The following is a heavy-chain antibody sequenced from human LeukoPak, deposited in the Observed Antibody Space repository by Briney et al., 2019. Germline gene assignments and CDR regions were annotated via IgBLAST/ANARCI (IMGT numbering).Heavy chain of an antibody. CDR1: GFTFSFYG. CDR3: ARANQYDGTGHPHASDI. D-gene: IGHD3-16*01. Sequence: GGSLRLSCVASGFTFSFYGMHWVRQAPGKGLEWVAVIWDDGSLKYYSDSVKGRFIISRDNSKKILYLQMNSLRAEDTALYFCARANQYDGTGHPHASDIWGQGTMVYVSS. CDR2: IWDDGSLK. V-gene: IGHV3-33*01. J-gene: IGHJ3*02.